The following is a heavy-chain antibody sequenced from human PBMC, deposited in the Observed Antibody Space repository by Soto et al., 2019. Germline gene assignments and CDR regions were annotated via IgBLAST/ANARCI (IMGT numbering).Heavy chain of an antibody. CDR2: IYYSGST. CDR1: GGSISSGGYY. V-gene: IGHV4-31*03. CDR3: ARVPGPGGSVDI. J-gene: IGHJ3*02. D-gene: IGHD3-10*01. Sequence: QVQLQESGPGLVKPSQTLSLTCTVSGGSISSGGYYWSWIRQHPGKGLEWIGYIYYSGSTYYNPSLTSRVTISVDTSKNQCSRQLSSVTAADTAVYYCARVPGPGGSVDIWGQGTMVTVSS.